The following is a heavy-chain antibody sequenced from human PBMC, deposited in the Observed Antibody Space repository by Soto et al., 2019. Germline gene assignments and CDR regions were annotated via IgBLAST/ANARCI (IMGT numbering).Heavy chain of an antibody. CDR2: ISYDGSNK. J-gene: IGHJ4*02. CDR1: GFTFSSYG. CDR3: APWFGAFDY. V-gene: IGHV3-30*03. D-gene: IGHD3-10*01. Sequence: QVQLVEXGGGVVQPGRSLXXSCAASGFTFSSYGMHWVRQAPGKGLEWVAVISYDGSNKYYADSVKGRFTISRDNSKNTLYLQMNSLRAEDTAVYYCAPWFGAFDYWGQGTLVTVSS.